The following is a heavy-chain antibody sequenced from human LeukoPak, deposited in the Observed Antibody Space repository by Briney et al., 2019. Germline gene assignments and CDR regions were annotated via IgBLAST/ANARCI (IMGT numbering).Heavy chain of an antibody. J-gene: IGHJ2*01. V-gene: IGHV3-21*01. D-gene: IGHD2-2*02. CDR2: ISSSSSYI. CDR3: ARGRGYCSSTSCYTGDYWYFDL. CDR1: GFTFSSYS. Sequence: PGGSLRLSCAASGFTFSSYSMNWVRQAPGKGLEWVSSISSSSSYIYYADSVKGRFTISRDNAKNSLYLQMNSLRAEDTAVYYCARGRGYCSSTSCYTGDYWYFDLWGRGTLVTVSS.